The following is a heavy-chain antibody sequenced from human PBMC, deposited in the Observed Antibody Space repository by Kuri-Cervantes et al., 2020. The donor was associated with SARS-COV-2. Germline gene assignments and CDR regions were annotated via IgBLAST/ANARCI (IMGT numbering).Heavy chain of an antibody. D-gene: IGHD3-3*01. CDR3: ARDMTIFGVVTYYFDY. Sequence: GGSLRLSCAASGFTFSSYEMNWVRQAPGKGLEWVSYISSSGSTIYYVDSVKGRFTISRDNAKNSLYLQMNSLRAEDTAVYYCARDMTIFGVVTYYFDYWGQGTLVTVSS. CDR2: ISSSGSTI. J-gene: IGHJ4*02. CDR1: GFTFSSYE. V-gene: IGHV3-48*03.